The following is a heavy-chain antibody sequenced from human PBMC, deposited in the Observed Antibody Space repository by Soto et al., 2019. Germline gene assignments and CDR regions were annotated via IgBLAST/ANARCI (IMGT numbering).Heavy chain of an antibody. CDR3: ARVPKQQLALDY. CDR1: GFTVSSNY. D-gene: IGHD6-13*01. CDR2: IYRGGST. J-gene: IGHJ4*02. Sequence: EVQLVETGGGLIQPGGSLRRSCAASGFTVSSNYMSWVRKAPGKGLEWVSVIYRGGSTYYADSVKGRFTISRDNSKNTLYLQMNSLRAEDTAVYYCARVPKQQLALDYWGQGTLVTVSS. V-gene: IGHV3-53*02.